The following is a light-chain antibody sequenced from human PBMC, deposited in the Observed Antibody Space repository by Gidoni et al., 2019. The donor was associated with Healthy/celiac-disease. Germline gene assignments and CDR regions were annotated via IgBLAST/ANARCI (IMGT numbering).Light chain of an antibody. CDR1: ISNIGSNY. CDR3: AAWDDSLSGVV. J-gene: IGLJ2*01. V-gene: IGLV1-47*01. CDR2: RNN. Sequence: SLQPQPPPPSGPPGRRVTISCSGSISNIGSNYVYWYQQLPGTAPKLLIYRNNQRPSGVPDRFSGSKSGTSASLAISGLRSEDEADYYCAAWDDSLSGVVFGGGTKLTVL.